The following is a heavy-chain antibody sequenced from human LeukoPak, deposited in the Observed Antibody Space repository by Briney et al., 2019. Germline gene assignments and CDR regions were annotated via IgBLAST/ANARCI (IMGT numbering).Heavy chain of an antibody. D-gene: IGHD6-19*01. J-gene: IGHJ4*02. Sequence: GGSLRLSCEVSGFTFSSYWMYWVRQVPGKGLVWVSRLNGYGDYTDYEDSVKGRFTISRDNSKNTLYLQMNSLRAEDTAVYYCARVGSGWYDFDYWGQGTLVTVSS. CDR1: GFTFSSYW. CDR3: ARVGSGWYDFDY. V-gene: IGHV3-74*01. CDR2: LNGYGDYT.